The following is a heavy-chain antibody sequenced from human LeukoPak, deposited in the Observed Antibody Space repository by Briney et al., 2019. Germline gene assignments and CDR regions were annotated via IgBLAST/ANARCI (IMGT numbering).Heavy chain of an antibody. CDR1: GGSISSSSYY. D-gene: IGHD2-21*02. CDR2: IYYSGST. CDR3: ARVLGGDCYSWAACGPDLGVRNAFDI. V-gene: IGHV4-39*01. Sequence: PSETLSLTCTVSGGSISSSSYYWGWIRQPPGKGLECIGSIYYSGSTYYNPSLKSRVTISVDTSKNQFSLKLSSVTAADTAVYYCARVLGGDCYSWAACGPDLGVRNAFDIWGQGTMVTVSS. J-gene: IGHJ3*02.